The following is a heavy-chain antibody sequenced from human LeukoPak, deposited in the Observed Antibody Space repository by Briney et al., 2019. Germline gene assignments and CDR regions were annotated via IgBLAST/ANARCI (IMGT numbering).Heavy chain of an antibody. V-gene: IGHV1-24*01. D-gene: IGHD6-6*01. CDR1: GYTLTELS. CDR3: ATSLGPFEQLVVLMWMD. J-gene: IGHJ4*02. Sequence: ASVKVSCKVSGYTLTELSMHWVRQAPGKGLEWMGGFDPEDGETIYAQKFQGRVTMTEDTSTDTAYMELSSLRSGDTAVYYCATSLGPFEQLVVLMWMDWGQGTLVTVSS. CDR2: FDPEDGET.